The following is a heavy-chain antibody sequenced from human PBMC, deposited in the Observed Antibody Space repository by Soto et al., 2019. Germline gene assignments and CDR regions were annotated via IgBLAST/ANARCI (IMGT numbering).Heavy chain of an antibody. V-gene: IGHV3-7*03. J-gene: IGHJ4*02. CDR1: GFTFSRYW. D-gene: IGHD3-9*01. Sequence: EGSLRLSCAASGFTFSRYWMSWVRQAPGKGLEWVANIKQDGSEKYYVDSVKGRFTISRDNAKNSLYLQMNSLRAEDTAVYYCARAIDAILTGYPYYFDYWGQGTLVTVSS. CDR3: ARAIDAILTGYPYYFDY. CDR2: IKQDGSEK.